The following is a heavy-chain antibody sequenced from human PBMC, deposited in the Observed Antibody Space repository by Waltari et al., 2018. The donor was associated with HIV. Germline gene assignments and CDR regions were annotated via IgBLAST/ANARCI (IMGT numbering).Heavy chain of an antibody. Sequence: QGHVAQSGPQVKNYGASVEGSCKASAYTLTGYFIHWVRQAPGEGPVWLVRLNPNSGGTHFAQRFQGRITMTWDPSTNTAYMELTGLRFDDTGLYYCARQLCSSRLCISGYDFWGQGTRVTVSS. D-gene: IGHD3-3*01. CDR2: LNPNSGGT. V-gene: IGHV1-2*05. CDR3: ARQLCSSRLCISGYDF. CDR1: AYTLTGYF. J-gene: IGHJ4*02.